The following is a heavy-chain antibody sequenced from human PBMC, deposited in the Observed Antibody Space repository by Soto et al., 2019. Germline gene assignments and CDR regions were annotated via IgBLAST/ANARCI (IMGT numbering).Heavy chain of an antibody. J-gene: IGHJ3*02. V-gene: IGHV3-48*02. D-gene: IGHD2-15*01. Sequence: GGSLRLSCAASGFTFSTYGMNWVRQSPEKGLEWVSYISGNSGTLYYADSVKGRFTISRDNAQNSLYLQMNSLRDEDTAVYYCARVRYFGGTTPHLFDIWGQGTMVTVSS. CDR1: GFTFSTYG. CDR3: ARVRYFGGTTPHLFDI. CDR2: ISGNSGTL.